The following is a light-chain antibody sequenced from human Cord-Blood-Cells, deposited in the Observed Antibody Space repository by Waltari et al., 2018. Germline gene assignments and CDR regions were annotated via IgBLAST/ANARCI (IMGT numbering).Light chain of an antibody. Sequence: SYVLTQPPSVSVAPGKTARITCGGNNIGSKSVHWYQHKPGQAPVLVIYYDSDRPSGIPVRFSGANSGNTATLTISSVEAGDEADYYCQVWDSSSDHYVFGTGTKVTVL. CDR1: NIGSKS. V-gene: IGLV3-21*04. CDR2: YDS. J-gene: IGLJ1*01. CDR3: QVWDSSSDHYV.